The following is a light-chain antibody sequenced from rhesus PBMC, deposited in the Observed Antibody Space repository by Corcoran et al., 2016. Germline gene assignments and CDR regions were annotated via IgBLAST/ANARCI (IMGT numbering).Light chain of an antibody. J-gene: IGKJ1*01. CDR3: QQYNNWKT. Sequence: EIVMTQSPATLPLSPGERATLSCRASQGVSSYVAWYQQKPEQAPRVLFYGASRRVTVTPDRIGGSGYVTYFTLIISSLEPEDVGVYYCQQYNNWKTFGQGTKVEIK. V-gene: IGKV3S9*01. CDR2: GAS. CDR1: QGVSSY.